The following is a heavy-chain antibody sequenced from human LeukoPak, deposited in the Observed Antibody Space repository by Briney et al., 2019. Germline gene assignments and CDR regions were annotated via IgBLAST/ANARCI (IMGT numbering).Heavy chain of an antibody. CDR2: IYSGGST. CDR3: AKDYSSGWYGYFDY. D-gene: IGHD6-19*01. V-gene: IGHV3-66*01. Sequence: GGSLRLSCAASGFTVSSNYMSWVRQAPGKGLEWVSVIYSGGSTYYADSVKGRFTISRDNSKNTLYLQMNSLRAEDTAVYYCAKDYSSGWYGYFDYWGQGTLVTVSS. J-gene: IGHJ4*02. CDR1: GFTVSSNY.